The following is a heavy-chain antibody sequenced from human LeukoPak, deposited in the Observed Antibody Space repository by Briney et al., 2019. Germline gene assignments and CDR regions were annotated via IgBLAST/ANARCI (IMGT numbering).Heavy chain of an antibody. Sequence: DSVKVSCKASGYTFTSYDINWVRQATGQGLELMGWMNPNSGNTGYAQKFQGRVTITRNTSISTAYMELSSLRSEDTAVYYCARIYDFWSGYYPFDYWGQGTQVTVSS. CDR3: ARIYDFWSGYYPFDY. CDR1: GYTFTSYD. D-gene: IGHD3-3*01. V-gene: IGHV1-8*03. J-gene: IGHJ4*02. CDR2: MNPNSGNT.